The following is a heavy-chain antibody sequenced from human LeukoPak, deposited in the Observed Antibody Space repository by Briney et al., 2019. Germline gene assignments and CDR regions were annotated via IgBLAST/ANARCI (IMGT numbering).Heavy chain of an antibody. CDR1: GGTFSSYA. CDR3: ARDADPLTYYYDSSGYYFDY. V-gene: IGHV1-69*06. D-gene: IGHD3-22*01. CDR2: IIPIFGTA. J-gene: IGHJ4*02. Sequence: VASVKVSCKASGGTFSSYAISWVRQAPGQGLEWMGRIIPIFGTANYAQKFQGRVTITADKSTSTAYMELSSLRSEDTAVYYCARDADPLTYYYDSSGYYFDYWVQGTLVTVSS.